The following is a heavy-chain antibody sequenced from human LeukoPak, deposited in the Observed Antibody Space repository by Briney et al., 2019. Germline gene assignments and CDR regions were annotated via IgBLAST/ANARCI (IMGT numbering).Heavy chain of an antibody. CDR1: GFIFSSYA. V-gene: IGHV3-30-3*01. CDR3: ASIAAAAGATLDY. CDR2: ISYDGSNK. D-gene: IGHD6-13*01. Sequence: GGSLRLSCAASGFIFSSYAMHWVRQAPGKGLEWVAVISYDGSNKYYADSVKGRFTISRDNAKNSLYLQMNSLRAEDTAVYYCASIAAAAGATLDYWGQGTLVTVSS. J-gene: IGHJ4*02.